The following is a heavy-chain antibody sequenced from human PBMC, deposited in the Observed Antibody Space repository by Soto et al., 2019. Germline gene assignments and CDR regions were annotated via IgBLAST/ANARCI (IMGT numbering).Heavy chain of an antibody. D-gene: IGHD4-4*01. J-gene: IGHJ3*02. V-gene: IGHV3-48*02. Sequence: EEQLVESGGGLVQPGGSLRLSCAASGFTLSSYNMIWVLQAPGKGLDYISSISASGTTIYYADSVKGRFTISRDSAKSSLYLQMNSLRDEHTAVYYWARGDDSREAGTFDIWGQGTMVTVSS. CDR1: GFTLSSYN. CDR2: ISASGTTI. CDR3: ARGDDSREAGTFDI.